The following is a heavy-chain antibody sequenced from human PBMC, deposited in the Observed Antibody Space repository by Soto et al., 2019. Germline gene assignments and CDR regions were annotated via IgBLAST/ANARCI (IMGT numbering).Heavy chain of an antibody. V-gene: IGHV1-69*01. CDR1: GGTFSSYA. Sequence: QVQLVQSGAEVKKPGSSVKVSCKASGGTFSSYAISWVRQAPGQGLEWMGGIIPIFGTANYAQKFQGRVTITADESTSTAYMELSSLRSKDTAVYYCARYPVSGYDYYYYYGMDVWGQGTTVTVSS. D-gene: IGHD5-12*01. CDR2: IIPIFGTA. CDR3: ARYPVSGYDYYYYYGMDV. J-gene: IGHJ6*02.